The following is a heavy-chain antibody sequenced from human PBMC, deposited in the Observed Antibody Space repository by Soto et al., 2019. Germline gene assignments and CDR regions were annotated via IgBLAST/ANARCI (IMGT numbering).Heavy chain of an antibody. CDR3: ARDLNYGLFDY. J-gene: IGHJ4*02. D-gene: IGHD4-17*01. CDR1: GFTFSSYS. CDR2: ISSSSSTI. V-gene: IGHV3-48*01. Sequence: EVQLVESGGGLVQPGGSLRLSCAASGFTFSSYSMNWVRQAPGKGLEWVSYISSSSSTIYYADSVKGRFTISRDNAKNSLYLPMNSLRAEDTAVYYCARDLNYGLFDYGGQGTLVTVSS.